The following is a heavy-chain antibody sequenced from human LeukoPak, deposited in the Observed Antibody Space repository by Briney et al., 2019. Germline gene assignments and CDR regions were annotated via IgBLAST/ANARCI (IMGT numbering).Heavy chain of an antibody. V-gene: IGHV3-23*01. CDR1: GFTFSNYP. CDR2: ISGSGGST. J-gene: IGHJ4*02. Sequence: GGSLRLSCAASGFTFSNYPMSWVRQPPGRGLEWVSAISGSGGSTYYADSVKGRFTISRDNSKNTLYLQMNSLRAEDTAVYYCAKDPREELPFDYWGQGTLVTVSS. D-gene: IGHD1-7*01. CDR3: AKDPREELPFDY.